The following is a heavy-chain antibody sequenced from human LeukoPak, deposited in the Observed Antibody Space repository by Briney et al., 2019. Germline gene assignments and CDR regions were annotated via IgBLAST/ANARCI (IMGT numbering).Heavy chain of an antibody. Sequence: PGGSLRLSCAASGFTFSSYDMHWVRQATGKGLEWVSAIGTAGDTYYPGSVKGRFTISRENAKNSLYLQMNSLRAGDTAVYYCARAGPNDAAFDIWGQGTMVTVSS. J-gene: IGHJ3*02. CDR1: GFTFSSYD. D-gene: IGHD1-1*01. CDR3: ARAGPNDAAFDI. V-gene: IGHV3-13*01. CDR2: IGTAGDT.